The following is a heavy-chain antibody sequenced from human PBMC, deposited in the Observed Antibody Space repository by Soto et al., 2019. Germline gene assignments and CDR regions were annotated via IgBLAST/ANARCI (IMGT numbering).Heavy chain of an antibody. D-gene: IGHD3-3*01. Sequence: EVQLVESGGGLIQPGGSLRLSCAVSGFTVNSHHMTWVRQAPGKGLEWVSHFDGVGNTLYSDSVKGRFTISRDGSRNTLFLQMNSLRVDDTAVYYCAASVESLYYHGMDHWGQGTPVTVS. CDR2: FDGVGNT. V-gene: IGHV3-53*02. CDR1: GFTVNSHH. J-gene: IGHJ6*02. CDR3: AASVESLYYHGMDH.